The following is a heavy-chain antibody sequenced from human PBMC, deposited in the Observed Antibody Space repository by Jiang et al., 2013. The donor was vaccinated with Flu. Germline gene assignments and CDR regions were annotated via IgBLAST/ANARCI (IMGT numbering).Heavy chain of an antibody. CDR1: GYSFTSYW. V-gene: IGHV5-51*01. Sequence: GAEVKKPGESLKISCKGSGYSFTSYWIGWVRQMPGKGLEWMGIIYPGDSDTRYSPSFQGQVTISADKSISTAYLQWSSLKASDTAMYYCARHGASGWYADAHLDYWGQGTLVTVSS. CDR3: ARHGASGWYADAHLDY. J-gene: IGHJ4*02. D-gene: IGHD6-19*01. CDR2: IYPGDSDT.